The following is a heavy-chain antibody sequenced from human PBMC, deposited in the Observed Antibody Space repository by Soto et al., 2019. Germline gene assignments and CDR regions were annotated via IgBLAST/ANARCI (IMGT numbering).Heavy chain of an antibody. Sequence: PSETLSLTCAVSGGSISSGGYSWSWIRQPPGKGLEWIGYIYHSGSTYYNPSLKSRVTISVGTSKNQFSLKLSSVTAADTAVYYCARHNYDSSGTAVDVWGQGTTVTVSS. CDR3: ARHNYDSSGTAVDV. J-gene: IGHJ6*02. CDR1: GGSISSGGYS. CDR2: IYHSGST. V-gene: IGHV4-30-2*05. D-gene: IGHD3-22*01.